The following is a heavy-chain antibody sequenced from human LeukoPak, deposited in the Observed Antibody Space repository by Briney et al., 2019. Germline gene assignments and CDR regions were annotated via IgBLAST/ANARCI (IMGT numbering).Heavy chain of an antibody. Sequence: ASVKVSCKASGYTFTSYDINWVRRATGQGLEWMGWMNPNSGNTGYAQKFQGRVTMTRNTSISTAYMELSSLSSEDTAVYYCSRAQWRWYGSGSYTNDYWGQGTLVTVSS. V-gene: IGHV1-8*01. CDR1: GYTFTSYD. J-gene: IGHJ4*02. D-gene: IGHD3-10*01. CDR3: SRAQWRWYGSGSYTNDY. CDR2: MNPNSGNT.